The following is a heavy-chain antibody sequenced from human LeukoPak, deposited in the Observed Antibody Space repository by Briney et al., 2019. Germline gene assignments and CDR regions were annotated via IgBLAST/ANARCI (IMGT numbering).Heavy chain of an antibody. CDR1: GFTFSSYW. V-gene: IGHV3-7*01. J-gene: IGHJ6*03. CDR3: ARFGSGSYRLIYYYYYMDV. CDR2: IKQDGSEK. Sequence: GGSLRLSCAASGFTFSSYWMSWVRQAPGKGLEWVANIKQDGSEKYYVDSVKGRFTISRDNAKNSLYLQMNSLRAEDTAVYYCARFGSGSYRLIYYYYYMDVWGKGTTVTVSS. D-gene: IGHD3-10*01.